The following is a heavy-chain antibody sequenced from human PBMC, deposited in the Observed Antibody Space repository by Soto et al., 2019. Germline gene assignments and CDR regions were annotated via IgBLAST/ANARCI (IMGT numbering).Heavy chain of an antibody. J-gene: IGHJ4*02. CDR3: ARGNPKWELLLDYFDY. CDR2: IYYSGST. Sequence: PSETLSLTCTVSGGSVSSGSYYWSWIRQPPGKGLEWIGYIYYSGSTNYNPSLKSRVTISVDTSKNQFSLKLSSVTAADTAVYYCARGNPKWELLLDYFDYWGQGTLVTVSS. D-gene: IGHD1-26*01. V-gene: IGHV4-61*01. CDR1: GGSVSSGSYY.